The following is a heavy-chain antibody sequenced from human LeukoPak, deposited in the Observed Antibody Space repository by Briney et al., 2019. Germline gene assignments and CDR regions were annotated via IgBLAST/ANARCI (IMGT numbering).Heavy chain of an antibody. CDR1: EFTFSAYG. V-gene: IGHV3-30*03. J-gene: IGHJ4*02. CDR3: ARAQRDGYNQIDY. D-gene: IGHD5-24*01. Sequence: PGGSLRLSCAASEFTFSAYGMHWLRQRPGKGLESLAVISPAASETYYANSVKGRFTISRDNSKNTLYLQMNSLRGDETAVYFCARAQRDGYNQIDYWGQGTLVTVSS. CDR2: ISPAASET.